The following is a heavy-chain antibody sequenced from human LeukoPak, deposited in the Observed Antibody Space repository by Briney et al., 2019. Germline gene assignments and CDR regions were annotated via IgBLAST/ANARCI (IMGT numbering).Heavy chain of an antibody. Sequence: GASVKVSCKASGGTFSSYAISWVRQAPGQGLEWMGGIIPIFGTANYAQKFQGRVTITADESTSTAYMELSSLRSEDTAVYHCARDRSYYDSSGYYDYWGQGTLVTVSS. D-gene: IGHD3-22*01. CDR1: GGTFSSYA. J-gene: IGHJ4*02. CDR3: ARDRSYYDSSGYYDY. CDR2: IIPIFGTA. V-gene: IGHV1-69*13.